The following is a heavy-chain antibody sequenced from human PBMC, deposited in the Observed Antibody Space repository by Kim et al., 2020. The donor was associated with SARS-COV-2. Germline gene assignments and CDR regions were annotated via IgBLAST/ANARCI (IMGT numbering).Heavy chain of an antibody. CDR3: ARDGYSSSWYGVYYYYYGMDV. Sequence: SVKVSCKASGGTFSSYAISWVRQAPGQGLEWMGGIIPIFGTANYAQKFQGRVTITADKSTSTAYMELSSLRSEDTAVYYCARDGYSSSWYGVYYYYYGMDVWGQGTTVTVSS. D-gene: IGHD6-13*01. CDR2: IIPIFGTA. CDR1: GGTFSSYA. J-gene: IGHJ6*02. V-gene: IGHV1-69*06.